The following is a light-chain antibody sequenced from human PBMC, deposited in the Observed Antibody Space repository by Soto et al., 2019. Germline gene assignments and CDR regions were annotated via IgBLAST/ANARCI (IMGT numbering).Light chain of an antibody. J-gene: IGLJ1*01. V-gene: IGLV2-23*01. CDR1: SSDVGSYNL. Sequence: QSALTQPASVSGSPGQSITISCTGTSSDVGSYNLVSWYQQHPSKAPKLMIYEGSKRPSGASNRFSGSKSGNTASLTISGLQAEDEADYYCCSYAGSSTYVFGTGTKVTVL. CDR2: EGS. CDR3: CSYAGSSTYV.